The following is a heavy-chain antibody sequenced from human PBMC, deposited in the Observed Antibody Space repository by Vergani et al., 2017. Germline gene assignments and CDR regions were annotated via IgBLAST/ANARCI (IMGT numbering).Heavy chain of an antibody. V-gene: IGHV3-30*02. D-gene: IGHD5-18*01. CDR2: IQFDGSNQ. Sequence: QVQLVESGGGVVQRGGSLRLSCATSGFTLSNYDMQWIRQGPGKGLEFVAFIQFDGSNQYYADSVKGRFTLSRDFSKNTLYLQMNSLRTDDTATYYCARGLGRYSYGYYYYYGMDVWGQGTTVTVSS. J-gene: IGHJ6*02. CDR1: GFTLSNYD. CDR3: ARGLGRYSYGYYYYYGMDV.